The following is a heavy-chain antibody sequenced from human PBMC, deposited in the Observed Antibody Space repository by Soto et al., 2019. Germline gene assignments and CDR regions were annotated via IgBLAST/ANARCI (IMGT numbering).Heavy chain of an antibody. V-gene: IGHV2-70*04. CDR3: ARGAARRVSDAFDI. CDR1: GFSLSTSGMR. CDR2: IDWDDDK. D-gene: IGHD6-6*01. Sequence: SGPTLVNPTQTLTLTCTFSGFSLSTSGMRVSWIRQPPGKALEWLARIDWDDDKFYSTSLKTRLTISKDTSKNQVVLTMTNMGPVDTATYYCARGAARRVSDAFDIWGQGTMVTVSS. J-gene: IGHJ3*02.